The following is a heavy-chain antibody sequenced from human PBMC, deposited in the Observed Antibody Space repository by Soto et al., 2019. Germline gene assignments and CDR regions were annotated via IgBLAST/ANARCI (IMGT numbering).Heavy chain of an antibody. CDR3: ARALKYSGSSSHYGMDV. CDR1: GFTFSNYD. D-gene: IGHD6-6*01. CDR2: IGTAGDT. J-gene: IGHJ6*02. V-gene: IGHV3-13*01. Sequence: EVQLVESGGGLVQPGGSLRLSCAASGFTFSNYDMHWVRQVTGKGLEWISGIGTAGDTYYAGSVKGRFTISRENAKNSLYLHMNSLRAGDTAVYYCARALKYSGSSSHYGMDVWGQGTTVTVSS.